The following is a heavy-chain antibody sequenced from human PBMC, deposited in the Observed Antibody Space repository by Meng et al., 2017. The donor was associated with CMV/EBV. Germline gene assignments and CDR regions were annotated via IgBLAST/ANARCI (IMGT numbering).Heavy chain of an antibody. D-gene: IGHD2-2*01. CDR1: GFAFTSSA. V-gene: IGHV1-58*01. CDR3: AADVSSQDIVVVPAAIG. J-gene: IGHJ4*02. Sequence: SVKVSCKASGFAFTSSAVQWVRQARGQRLEWIGWIVVGSGNTNYAQKFQERVTITRDMSTSTVYMELSSLRSEDTAVYYCAADVSSQDIVVVPAAIGWGQGTLVTVSS. CDR2: IVVGSGNT.